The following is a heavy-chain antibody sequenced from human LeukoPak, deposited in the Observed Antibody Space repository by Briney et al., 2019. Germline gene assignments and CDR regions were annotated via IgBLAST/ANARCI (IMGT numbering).Heavy chain of an antibody. V-gene: IGHV3-23*01. Sequence: GGSLRLSCAAPEFTFSNYAMNWVRQAPGKGLEWVSGISGSGGSTYYADSVKGRFTISRDNSKNTLYLQMNSLRAEDTAPYYCAKDGGGSSWFDYWGQGTLVTVSS. CDR3: AKDGGGSSWFDY. D-gene: IGHD6-13*01. J-gene: IGHJ4*02. CDR2: ISGSGGST. CDR1: EFTFSNYA.